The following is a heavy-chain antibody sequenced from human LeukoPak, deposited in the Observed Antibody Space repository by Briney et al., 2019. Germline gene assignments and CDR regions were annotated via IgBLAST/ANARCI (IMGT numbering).Heavy chain of an antibody. J-gene: IGHJ4*02. V-gene: IGHV3-30*02. CDR3: AKDNLNMGVDY. CDR2: IRSDGSNT. CDR1: GFTFSTYG. D-gene: IGHD1-14*01. Sequence: GGSLRLSCAAYGFTFSTYGMHWVRQAPGKGLEWVAFIRSDGSNTYYADSVKGRFTISRDNSKNTLYMQMNSLRAEDTALYYCAKDNLNMGVDYWGQGTLVTVSS.